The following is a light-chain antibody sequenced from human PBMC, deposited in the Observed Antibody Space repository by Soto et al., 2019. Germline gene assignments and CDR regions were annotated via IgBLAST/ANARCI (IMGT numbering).Light chain of an antibody. CDR1: QSVSSY. Sequence: EIVLTQSPATLSLSPGKRATLSCRASQSVSSYLAWYQQKPGQAPRLLIYDASNRATGIPARFSGSASGTDFTLTISSLEPEDFAVYYCQQRSNWPLYTFGQGTKLEIK. V-gene: IGKV3-11*01. J-gene: IGKJ2*01. CDR2: DAS. CDR3: QQRSNWPLYT.